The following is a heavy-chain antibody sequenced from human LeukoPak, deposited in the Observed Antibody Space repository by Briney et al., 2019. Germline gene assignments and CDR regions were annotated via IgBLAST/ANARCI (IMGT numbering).Heavy chain of an antibody. CDR2: IYSGGTT. J-gene: IGHJ4*02. Sequence: LSLTCAASEFTVSTNYMNWVRQAPGKGLEWVSAIYSGGTTYYADSVKGRFTISRDTSKNTLYLQMNSLRAEDTAVYYCARDKFRGYFDYWGQGTLVTVSS. V-gene: IGHV3-66*01. CDR1: EFTVSTNY. CDR3: ARDKFRGYFDY. D-gene: IGHD3-10*01.